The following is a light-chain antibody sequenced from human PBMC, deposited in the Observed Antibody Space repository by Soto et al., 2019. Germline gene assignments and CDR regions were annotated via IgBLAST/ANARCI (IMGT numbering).Light chain of an antibody. CDR3: SSFAGGGNPVL. V-gene: IGLV2-8*01. CDR2: EVT. J-gene: IGLJ2*01. Sequence: QSVLTQPPSASGSLGQSVTISCTGTSSDVGGYNYVSWHQQHPGKAPKVMIYEVTKRPPGVPDRFSGSKSGNTAFLTVSGLQAEDEADYYCSSFAGGGNPVLLGGGTQLTVL. CDR1: SSDVGGYNY.